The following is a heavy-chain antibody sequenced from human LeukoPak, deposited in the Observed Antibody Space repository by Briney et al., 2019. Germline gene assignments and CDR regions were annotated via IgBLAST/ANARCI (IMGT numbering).Heavy chain of an antibody. V-gene: IGHV4-61*02. CDR3: ARVLSWLQVYYFDY. CDR1: GGSVSSGDYY. J-gene: IGHJ4*02. D-gene: IGHD5-24*01. Sequence: SETLSLTCTVSGGSVSSGDYYWTWIRQPAGKGLEWIGRIYTSGSTYYNPSLKSRVTISVDTSKNQFSLKLSSVTAADTAVYYCARVLSWLQVYYFDYWGQGTLVTVSS. CDR2: IYTSGST.